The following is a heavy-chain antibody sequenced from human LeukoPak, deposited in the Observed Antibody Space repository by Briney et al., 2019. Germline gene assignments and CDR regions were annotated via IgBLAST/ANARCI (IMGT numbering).Heavy chain of an antibody. CDR3: VKRTTVHYYYDY. V-gene: IGHV3-64D*06. Sequence: VGSLRLSCSASGFTFSIYPMHWVRQAPGRGLEYVSSISSDGDSTYYADSVKGRFTISRDNSKDTLYLQTSSLRPEDSAVYYCVKRTTVHYYYDYWGRGTLVTVSS. CDR2: ISSDGDST. J-gene: IGHJ4*02. D-gene: IGHD1-1*01. CDR1: GFTFSIYP.